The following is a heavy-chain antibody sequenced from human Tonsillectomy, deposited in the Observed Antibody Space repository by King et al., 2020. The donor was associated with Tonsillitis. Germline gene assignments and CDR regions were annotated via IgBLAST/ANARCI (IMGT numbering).Heavy chain of an antibody. CDR2: ISYDGSNK. CDR1: GFTFSSYA. V-gene: IGHV3-30-3*01. Sequence: VQLVESGGGVVQPGRSLRLSCAASGFTFSSYAMHWVRQAPGKGLEWVALISYDGSNKYYADSVKGRFTISRDNSKNTLYLQMNSLRAEDTAVYYCARDPLPGPNTKKYCSGGSCYSYGDYWGQGTLVTVSS. CDR3: ARDPLPGPNTKKYCSGGSCYSYGDY. D-gene: IGHD2-15*01. J-gene: IGHJ4*02.